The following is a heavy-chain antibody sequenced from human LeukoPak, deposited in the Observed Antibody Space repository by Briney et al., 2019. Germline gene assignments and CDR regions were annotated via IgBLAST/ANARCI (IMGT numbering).Heavy chain of an antibody. D-gene: IGHD1-26*01. CDR3: ASQEGSGTFVFDS. J-gene: IGHJ4*02. CDR1: GFTFSTYW. Sequence: GGSLRLSCAASGFTFSTYWMTWVRRAPGKGLEWVANIKQDGSERYYVDSVKGRFTISRDNDKNSLYLEMNSLRAEDTAVYYCASQEGSGTFVFDSWGLGTLVTVSS. CDR2: IKQDGSER. V-gene: IGHV3-7*01.